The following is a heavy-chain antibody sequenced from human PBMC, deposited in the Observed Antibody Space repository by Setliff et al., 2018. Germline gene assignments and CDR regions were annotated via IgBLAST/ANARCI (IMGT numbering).Heavy chain of an antibody. CDR2: ISAYNGNT. V-gene: IGHV1-18*01. CDR3: ARGFYYYYYYYMDV. CDR1: GGTFSSYA. Sequence: ASVKVSCKASGGTFSSYAISWVRQAPGQGLEWMGWISAYNGNTNYAQKLQGRVTMTTDTSTSTAYMELRSLRSDDTAVYYCARGFYYYYYYYMDVWGKGTTVTVSS. J-gene: IGHJ6*03.